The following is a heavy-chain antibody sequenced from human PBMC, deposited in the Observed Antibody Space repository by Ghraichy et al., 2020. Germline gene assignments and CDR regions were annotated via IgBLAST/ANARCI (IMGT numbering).Heavy chain of an antibody. J-gene: IGHJ3*02. CDR1: GFSFSSYA. CDR2: ISASGDVT. CDR3: AKTNNAHWNEDPFDI. V-gene: IGHV3-23*01. Sequence: LSLTCAASGFSFSSYAMNWVRQAPGRGLEWVSTISASGDVTYYADSLKGRFTISRDNSKSTLYLQMSSLRAEDTAVYYCAKTNNAHWNEDPFDIWGRGTLVTVSS. D-gene: IGHD1-1*01.